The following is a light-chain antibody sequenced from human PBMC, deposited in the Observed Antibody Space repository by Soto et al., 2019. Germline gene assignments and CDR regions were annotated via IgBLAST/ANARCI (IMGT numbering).Light chain of an antibody. V-gene: IGKV1-5*03. J-gene: IGKJ4*01. CDR3: QQYESYSPLT. Sequence: DIQMTPSPSTLSASVGDIVTITCRASQSISSWLAWYQQKPGKAPKLLIYKASGLESGVPSRFSVSGSGTDFTLTISSLQPDDFATYYCQQYESYSPLTFGGGTKV. CDR2: KAS. CDR1: QSISSW.